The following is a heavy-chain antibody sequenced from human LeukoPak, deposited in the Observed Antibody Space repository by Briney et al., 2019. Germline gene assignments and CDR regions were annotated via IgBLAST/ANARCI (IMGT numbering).Heavy chain of an antibody. V-gene: IGHV3-9*03. Sequence: GGSQRLSGVATGFTFDDYAMHWLRQAQGKGLEWVSGISWNSGSIGYGDAVKGRFTISRDNAKNSLYLQMNRVRAEDMALYCCAKDTTGYSSGLPDYWGQGTLVSVSS. CDR3: AKDTTGYSSGLPDY. J-gene: IGHJ4*02. CDR1: GFTFDDYA. CDR2: ISWNSGSI. D-gene: IGHD6-19*01.